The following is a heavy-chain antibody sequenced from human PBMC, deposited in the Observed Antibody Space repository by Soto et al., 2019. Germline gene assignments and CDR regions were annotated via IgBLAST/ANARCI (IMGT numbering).Heavy chain of an antibody. J-gene: IGHJ4*02. CDR2: ISSSSSYI. V-gene: IGHV3-21*01. Sequence: GGSLRLSCAASGFTFSSYIMNWVRQAPGKGLEWVSSISSSSSYIYYADSVKGRFTISRDNAKNSLYLQMNSLRAEDTAVYYCARDMEFVVVVAAADYWGQGTLVTVSS. CDR1: GFTFSSYI. D-gene: IGHD2-15*01. CDR3: ARDMEFVVVVAAADY.